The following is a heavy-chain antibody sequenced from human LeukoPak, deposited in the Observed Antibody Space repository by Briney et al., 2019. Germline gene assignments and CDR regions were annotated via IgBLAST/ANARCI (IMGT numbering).Heavy chain of an antibody. Sequence: GGSLRLPCAVSGFTFHRYAMIWVGLAPGTGLEWVSTISGSGGTTYSADSVKARFTLSRDNSKNTLYLQMNSLRAEDTALYYCAKSYCGGACYRSRFGYWGQGTLVTVSS. D-gene: IGHD2-21*02. CDR1: GFTFHRYA. CDR3: AKSYCGGACYRSRFGY. CDR2: ISGSGGTT. V-gene: IGHV3-23*01. J-gene: IGHJ4*02.